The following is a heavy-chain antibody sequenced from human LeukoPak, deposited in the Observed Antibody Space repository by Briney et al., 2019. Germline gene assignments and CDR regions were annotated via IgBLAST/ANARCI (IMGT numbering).Heavy chain of an antibody. CDR2: ISAYNGNT. D-gene: IGHD2-2*02. CDR3: ARVSCSSTSCYSSHDY. CDR1: GYTFTSYG. Sequence: ASVKVSCKASGYTFTSYGISWVRQAPGQGLEWMGWISAYNGNTNYAQKLQGRVTMTTDTSTSTAYMELRSLRSDGTAVYYCARVSCSSTSCYSSHDYWGQGTLVTVSS. V-gene: IGHV1-18*01. J-gene: IGHJ4*02.